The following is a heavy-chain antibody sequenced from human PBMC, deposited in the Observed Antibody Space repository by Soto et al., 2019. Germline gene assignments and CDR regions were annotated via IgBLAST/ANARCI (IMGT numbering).Heavy chain of an antibody. CDR1: GGTFSSYT. J-gene: IGHJ4*02. V-gene: IGHV1-69*08. Sequence: QVQLVQSGAEVKKPGSSVKVSCKASGGTFSSYTISWVRQAPGQGLEWMGRIIPILGIANYAQKFQGRVTITADKSTSTAYMELSSLRSEDTAVYYCAREDLRSNYYGSGEFDYRGQGTLVTVSS. CDR3: AREDLRSNYYGSGEFDY. CDR2: IIPILGIA. D-gene: IGHD3-10*01.